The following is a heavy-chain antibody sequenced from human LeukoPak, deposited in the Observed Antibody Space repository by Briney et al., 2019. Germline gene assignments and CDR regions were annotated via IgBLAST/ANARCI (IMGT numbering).Heavy chain of an antibody. Sequence: GGSLRLSCAASGFTFSSYAMSWVRQAPGKGLGWVAVISYDGSNKFYADSVRGRFTISRDNSKNTLFLQMNSLRPEDTAVYYCARGPDYDILADYFDYWGQGTLVTVSS. V-gene: IGHV3-30*04. J-gene: IGHJ4*02. CDR1: GFTFSSYA. CDR3: ARGPDYDILADYFDY. CDR2: ISYDGSNK. D-gene: IGHD3-9*01.